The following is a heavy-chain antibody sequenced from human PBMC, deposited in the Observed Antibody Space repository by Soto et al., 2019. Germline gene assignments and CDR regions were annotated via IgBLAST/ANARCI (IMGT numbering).Heavy chain of an antibody. Sequence: QVQLVQSGGGVVQPGMSLRLSCAASGFTLNNYAFHWVRQAPGKGLDWVAFFSYDGSNLFYADSVRGRFTISRDSSKNTLYLQMDGLRPEDTAVYYCARDSRLRLFGGPRGYFGLDIWGQGTTVVVSS. CDR3: ARDSRLRLFGGPRGYFGLDI. V-gene: IGHV3-30-3*01. J-gene: IGHJ6*01. D-gene: IGHD3-10*02. CDR1: GFTLNNYA. CDR2: FSYDGSNL.